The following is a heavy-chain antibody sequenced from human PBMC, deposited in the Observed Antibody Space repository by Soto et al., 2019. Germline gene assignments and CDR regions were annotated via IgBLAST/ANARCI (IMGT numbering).Heavy chain of an antibody. Sequence: SETLSLTCTVSGGSISSYYWSWIRQPPGKGLEWIGYIYYSGSTNYNPSLKSRVTISVDTSKNQFSLKLNSMTAADTAVYYCARHNYGSGSTYFDYWXQGTLVTVSS. CDR2: IYYSGST. V-gene: IGHV4-59*08. J-gene: IGHJ4*02. D-gene: IGHD3-10*01. CDR3: ARHNYGSGSTYFDY. CDR1: GGSISSYY.